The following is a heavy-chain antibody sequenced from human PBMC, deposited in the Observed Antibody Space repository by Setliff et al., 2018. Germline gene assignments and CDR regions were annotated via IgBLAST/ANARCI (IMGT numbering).Heavy chain of an antibody. V-gene: IGHV4-59*01. CDR3: ARVSLGGIAVDDAFDI. J-gene: IGHJ3*02. D-gene: IGHD6-19*01. Sequence: SETLSLTCTVSGGSISSYYWSWIRQPPGKGLEWIGYIYYSGSTNYNPSLKSRVTISVDTSKNQFSLKLSSVTAADTAVYYCARVSLGGIAVDDAFDIWGQGTMVTVS. CDR2: IYYSGST. CDR1: GGSISSYY.